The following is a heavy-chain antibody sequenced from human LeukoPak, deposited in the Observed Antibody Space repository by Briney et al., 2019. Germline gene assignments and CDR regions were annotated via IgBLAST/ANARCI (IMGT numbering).Heavy chain of an antibody. V-gene: IGHV1-69*13. J-gene: IGHJ3*02. CDR3: ARVSCGGNCYSLIGAFDI. D-gene: IGHD2-15*01. Sequence: SVKVSCKASGGTFSNYATSWVRQAPGQGLEWMGGILPIFGTTNYAQKFQGRVTITADESTSTAYMELSSLRSEDTAVYYCARVSCGGNCYSLIGAFDIWGQGTMVTVSS. CDR1: GGTFSNYA. CDR2: ILPIFGTT.